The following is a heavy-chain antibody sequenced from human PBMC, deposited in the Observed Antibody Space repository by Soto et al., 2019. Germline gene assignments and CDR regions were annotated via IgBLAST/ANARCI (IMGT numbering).Heavy chain of an antibody. Sequence: PSETLSLTCTVSGGSISSSSYYWGWIRQPQGKGLEWIGNINYSGSTNYNPSLKSRVTISVDTSKNQFSLKLSSVTAADTAVYYCAMYCSSTSCYPGVDYWGQGTLVTVSS. CDR2: INYSGST. J-gene: IGHJ4*02. D-gene: IGHD2-2*01. CDR1: GGSISSSSYY. CDR3: AMYCSSTSCYPGVDY. V-gene: IGHV4-39*07.